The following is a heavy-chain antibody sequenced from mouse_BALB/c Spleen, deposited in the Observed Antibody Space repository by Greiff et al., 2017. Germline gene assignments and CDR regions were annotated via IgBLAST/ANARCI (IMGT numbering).Heavy chain of an antibody. J-gene: IGHJ4*01. Sequence: VHVKQSGPELMKPGASVKISCKASGYSFTSYYMHWVKQSHGKSLEWIGYIDPFNGGTSYNQKFKGKATLTVDKSSSTAYMHLSSLTSEDSAVYYCAKTLGDYAMDYWGQGTSVTVSS. CDR3: AKTLGDYAMDY. D-gene: IGHD3-3*01. CDR1: GYSFTSYY. V-gene: IGHV1S135*01. CDR2: IDPFNGGT.